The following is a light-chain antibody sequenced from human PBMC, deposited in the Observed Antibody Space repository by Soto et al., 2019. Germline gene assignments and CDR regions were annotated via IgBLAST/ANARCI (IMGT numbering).Light chain of an antibody. J-gene: IGKJ4*01. CDR2: KAS. V-gene: IGKV1-5*03. CDR1: QSISSW. CDR3: QQYNSYPDT. Sequence: DIPMTQSPSTLSASVGDRVTITCRASQSISSWLAWYQQKPGKAPKLLIYKASSLESGVPSRFSGSGSGTESTLTISSLQPDDFATYYCQQYNSYPDTFGGGTKVEIK.